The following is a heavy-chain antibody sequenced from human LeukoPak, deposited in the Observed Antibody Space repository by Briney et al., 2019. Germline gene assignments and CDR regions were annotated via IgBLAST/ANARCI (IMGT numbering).Heavy chain of an antibody. CDR1: GFTFSTYD. V-gene: IGHV3-13*01. CDR2: IGTTGDT. Sequence: GGSLRLSCAASGFTFSTYDMHWVRQVTGKDLEWVSSIGTTGDTYYSASVKGRFTISREDAKNSVYLQMNSLRAGDTAVYYCARERSILRLYALDVWGQGTTVTVSS. J-gene: IGHJ6*02. D-gene: IGHD1-26*01. CDR3: ARERSILRLYALDV.